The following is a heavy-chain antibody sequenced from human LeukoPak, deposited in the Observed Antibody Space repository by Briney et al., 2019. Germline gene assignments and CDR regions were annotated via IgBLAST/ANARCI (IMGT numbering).Heavy chain of an antibody. CDR3: ARGSRRVDCSGGSCHWESPFDI. CDR1: GFTFSTYD. J-gene: IGHJ3*02. CDR2: IGTAGDT. V-gene: IGHV3-13*04. Sequence: GGSLRLSCAAPGFTFSTYDMHWVRQATGKGLEWVSAIGTAGDTYYPGSVKGRFTISRENAKNSLYLQMNSLRAGDTAVYYCARGSRRVDCSGGSCHWESPFDIWGQGTMVTVSS. D-gene: IGHD2-15*01.